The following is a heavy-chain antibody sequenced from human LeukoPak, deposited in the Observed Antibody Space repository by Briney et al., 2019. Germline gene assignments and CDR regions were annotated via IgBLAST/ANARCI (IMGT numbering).Heavy chain of an antibody. Sequence: GGSLRLSCAASGFTVSSNYMSWVRQAPGKGLEWVSVIYSGGSTYYADSVKGRFTISRDNSKNTLYLQTNSLRAEDTAVYYCASYGDYAAGFDYWGQGTLVTVSS. D-gene: IGHD4-17*01. V-gene: IGHV3-53*01. CDR2: IYSGGST. CDR1: GFTVSSNY. J-gene: IGHJ4*02. CDR3: ASYGDYAAGFDY.